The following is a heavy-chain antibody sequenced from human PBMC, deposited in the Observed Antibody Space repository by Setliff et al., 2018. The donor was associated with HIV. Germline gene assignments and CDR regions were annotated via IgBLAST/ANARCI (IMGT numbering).Heavy chain of an antibody. Sequence: PSETLSLTCSVSGGSIDSSDYYWSWIRLPAGKGLEWIGQIHTTGSTNYNPSLKSRVTISIDTSKNQFSLKLNSVTATDTAVYYCAKRTFGSGRFDPWGQGTLVTVSS. CDR2: IHTTGST. CDR1: GGSIDSSDYY. D-gene: IGHD3-16*01. V-gene: IGHV4-61*09. J-gene: IGHJ5*02. CDR3: AKRTFGSGRFDP.